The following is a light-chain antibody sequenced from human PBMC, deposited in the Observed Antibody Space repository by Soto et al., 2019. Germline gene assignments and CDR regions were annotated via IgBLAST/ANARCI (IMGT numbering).Light chain of an antibody. J-gene: IGLJ2*01. V-gene: IGLV1-40*01. CDR3: QSYDSSLSGRVV. CDR1: SSNFGAGYD. Sequence: QSVLTQPPSVSGAPGQRVTISCTGSSSNFGAGYDVHWYQQLPGTAPKLLIYGNSNRPSGVPDRFSGSKSGTSASLAITGLQAEDEADYYCQSYDSSLSGRVVFGGGTQLTVL. CDR2: GNS.